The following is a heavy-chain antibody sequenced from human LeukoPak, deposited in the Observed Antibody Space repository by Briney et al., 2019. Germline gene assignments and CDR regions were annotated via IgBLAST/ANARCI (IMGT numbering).Heavy chain of an antibody. CDR3: ASVQRDYYDTRGRFDP. J-gene: IGHJ5*02. D-gene: IGHD3-22*01. V-gene: IGHV4-4*07. CDR1: GGSISSYY. Sequence: SETLSLTCTVSGGSISSYYWSWIRQPAGKGLEWIGRIYTSGSTNYNPSLKSRVTMSVDTSKNQSSLKLSSVTAADTAVYYCASVQRDYYDTRGRFDPWGQGTLVTVSS. CDR2: IYTSGST.